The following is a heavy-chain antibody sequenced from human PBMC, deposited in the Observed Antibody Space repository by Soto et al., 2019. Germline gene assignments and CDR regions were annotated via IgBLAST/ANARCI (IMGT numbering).Heavy chain of an antibody. CDR2: IYYSGST. CDR1: GGSFRGYY. V-gene: IGHV4-59*01. CDR3: ARLIGGKGGVEYFDY. J-gene: IGHJ4*02. D-gene: IGHD2-15*01. Sequence: PSETLSLTCAVYGGSFRGYYWSWIRQPPGKGLEWIGYIYYSGSTNYNPSLKSRVTISVDTSKNQFSLKLSSVTAADTAVYYCARLIGGKGGVEYFDYWGQGTLVTVSS.